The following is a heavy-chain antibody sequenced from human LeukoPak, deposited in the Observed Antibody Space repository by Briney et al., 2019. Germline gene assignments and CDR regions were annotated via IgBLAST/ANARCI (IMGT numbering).Heavy chain of an antibody. CDR1: GGTVSSYA. D-gene: IGHD3-16*01. CDR2: IIPIFGTA. Sequence: ASVKVSCKASGGTVSSYAISWVRQTPGQGLEWMGRIIPIFGTANYAQKFQGRVTITTDASTSTAYMELSSLRSEDTAVYYCATDHYVWGSYRPMDYWGQGTLVTVSS. V-gene: IGHV1-69*05. J-gene: IGHJ4*02. CDR3: ATDHYVWGSYRPMDY.